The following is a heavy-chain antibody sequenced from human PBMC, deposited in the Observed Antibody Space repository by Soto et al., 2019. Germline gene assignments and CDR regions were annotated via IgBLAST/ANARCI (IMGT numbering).Heavy chain of an antibody. D-gene: IGHD6-6*01. V-gene: IGHV4-39*01. CDR2: IYYSGST. CDR3: ARHPVAARIIDY. J-gene: IGHJ4*02. CDR1: GGSISSSSYY. Sequence: PSETLSLTCTVSGGSISSSSYYWGWIRQPPGKGLEWIGSIYYSGSTYYNPSLKSRVTISVDTSKNQFSLKLSSVTAADTAVYYCARHPVAARIIDYWGQGTLVTVSS.